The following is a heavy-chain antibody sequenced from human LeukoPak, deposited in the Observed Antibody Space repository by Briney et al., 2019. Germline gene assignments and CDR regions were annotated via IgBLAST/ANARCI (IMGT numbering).Heavy chain of an antibody. CDR2: IIPILGIE. V-gene: IGHV1-69*02. CDR1: AATFSSYT. D-gene: IGHD2-2*01. J-gene: IGHJ3*02. Sequence: SVNASCMPSAATFSSYTISWVRQAPGQGIEWMGRIIPILGIENYAQKFQGRVTITADKSTSTAYMELSSLRPEDTAVYYCASRRSRRGAFHIWGQGTRVTVPS. CDR3: ASRRSRRGAFHI.